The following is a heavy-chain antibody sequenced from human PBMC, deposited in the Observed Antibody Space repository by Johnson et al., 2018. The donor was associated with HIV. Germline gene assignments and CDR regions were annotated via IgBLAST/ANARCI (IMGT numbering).Heavy chain of an antibody. CDR1: GFTVSSNY. CDR2: ISGSGGST. CDR3: ARAIWFGELSDAFGI. D-gene: IGHD3-10*01. Sequence: VQLLESGGGLVQPGGSLRLSCAASGFTVSSNYINWVRQAPGKGLEWVSAISGSGGSTYYADSVKGRFTISRDNSKNTLYLQMNSLRAEDTAVYYCARAIWFGELSDAFGIWGQGTMVTVSS. V-gene: IGHV3-23*01. J-gene: IGHJ3*02.